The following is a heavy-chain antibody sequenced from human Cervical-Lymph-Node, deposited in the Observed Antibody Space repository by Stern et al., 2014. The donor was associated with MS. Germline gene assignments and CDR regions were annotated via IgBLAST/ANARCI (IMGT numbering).Heavy chain of an antibody. D-gene: IGHD3-9*01. V-gene: IGHV2-5*02. CDR1: GFSIRTSGVG. CDR2: IYSDEDK. Sequence: QVTLRESGPTLVKPTETLTLTCSLSGFSIRTSGVGVGWIRQPPGKALEXLALIYSDEDKRYSPSLKSRLTVSQETTKNQVVLTMTNMDPVDTATYYCARQGNVDWSPHSYYVMDVWGQGTTVTVTS. J-gene: IGHJ6*02. CDR3: ARQGNVDWSPHSYYVMDV.